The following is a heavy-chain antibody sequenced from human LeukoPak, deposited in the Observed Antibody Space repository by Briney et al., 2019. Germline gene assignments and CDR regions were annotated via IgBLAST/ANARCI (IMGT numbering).Heavy chain of an antibody. CDR1: GFTFSSYA. Sequence: GGSLRLSCAASGFTFSSYAMSWVRQAPGKGLEWVSVISGSGYYSYYADSVKGRFTVSRDNSKTTLYLQMNSLRADDTAVYYCAKGGPTGSNYFDFWGQGTLVTVSS. D-gene: IGHD1-26*01. CDR2: ISGSGYYS. J-gene: IGHJ4*02. V-gene: IGHV3-23*01. CDR3: AKGGPTGSNYFDF.